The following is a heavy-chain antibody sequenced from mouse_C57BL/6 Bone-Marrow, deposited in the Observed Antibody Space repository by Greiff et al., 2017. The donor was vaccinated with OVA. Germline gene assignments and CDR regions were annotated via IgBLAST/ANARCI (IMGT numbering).Heavy chain of an antibody. Sequence: QVHVKQPGAELVKPGASVKMSCKASGYTFPSYWITWVKQRPGQGLEWIGDIYPGSGSTNYNEKFKSKATLTVDTSSSTAYMQLSRMTSEDSAVYYCTRWRRYYAMDDWGQGTSVTVSS. CDR3: TRWRRYYAMDD. CDR1: GYTFPSYW. J-gene: IGHJ4*01. V-gene: IGHV1-55*01. CDR2: IYPGSGST.